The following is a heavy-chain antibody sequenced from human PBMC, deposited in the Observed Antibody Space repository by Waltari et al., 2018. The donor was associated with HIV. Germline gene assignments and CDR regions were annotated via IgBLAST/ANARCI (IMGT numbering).Heavy chain of an antibody. CDR1: GGSISSYY. CDR3: ARDGVAGTTYYFDY. Sequence: QVQLQESGPGLVKPSETLSLTCTVSGGSISSYYWSWIRQPAGKGLEWIGRIYTSGSTNYNPSLKSRVTMSVDTSKNQFSLKLSSVTAADTAVYYCARDGVAGTTYYFDYWGQGTLVTVSS. J-gene: IGHJ4*02. V-gene: IGHV4-4*07. D-gene: IGHD6-19*01. CDR2: IYTSGST.